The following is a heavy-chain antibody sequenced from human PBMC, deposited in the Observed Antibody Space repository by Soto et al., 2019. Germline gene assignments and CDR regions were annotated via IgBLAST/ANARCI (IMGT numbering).Heavy chain of an antibody. CDR1: GFTISDHY. CDR2: ISNSGSTI. Sequence: QVQLVESGGGLVKPGESLRLSCAASGFTISDHYVTWIRQAPGKGLEWVSYISNSGSTIYYADSVKGRFTISRDNAENSLYLQMNSLRAEDTAVYYCARVGEMTYNDWGQGTLVTVSS. V-gene: IGHV3-11*01. CDR3: ARVGEMTYND. J-gene: IGHJ4*02. D-gene: IGHD3-22*01.